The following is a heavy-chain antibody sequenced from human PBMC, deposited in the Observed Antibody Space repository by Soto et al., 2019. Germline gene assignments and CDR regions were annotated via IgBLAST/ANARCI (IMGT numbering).Heavy chain of an antibody. D-gene: IGHD6-13*01. Sequence: GESLKISCKASGYAFRSYWIGWVRQMPGKGLEWMGIIYPDDSDVTYSPSFQGQVTISADKSIGTAYLQWNTLKASDIAIYYCARLAGPRQQMDYYGVDVWGQGTTVTVSS. CDR3: ARLAGPRQQMDYYGVDV. V-gene: IGHV5-51*01. CDR2: IYPDDSDV. J-gene: IGHJ6*02. CDR1: GYAFRSYW.